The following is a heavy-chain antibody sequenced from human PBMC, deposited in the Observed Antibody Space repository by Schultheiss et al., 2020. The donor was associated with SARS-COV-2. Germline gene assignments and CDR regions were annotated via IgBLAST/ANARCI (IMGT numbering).Heavy chain of an antibody. J-gene: IGHJ5*02. CDR3: ARILGGDCSGGGCYVDWFDP. CDR1: GFSLNNARMG. D-gene: IGHD2-15*01. CDR2: IFSNDEK. V-gene: IGHV2-26*01. Sequence: SGPTLVKPTETLTLTCTVSGFSLNNARMGVSWIRQPPGKALEWLAHIFSNDEKSYNISLESRLTISKDTSKSQVVLKMTKMDPVDTATYYCARILGGDCSGGGCYVDWFDPWGQGTLVTVSS.